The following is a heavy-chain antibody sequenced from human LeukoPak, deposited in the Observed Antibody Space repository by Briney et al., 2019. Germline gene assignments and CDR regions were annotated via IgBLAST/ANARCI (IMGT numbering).Heavy chain of an antibody. V-gene: IGHV4-61*01. D-gene: IGHD6-13*01. J-gene: IGHJ4*02. CDR1: GGSISSSTYY. CDR2: IYYSGST. Sequence: SETLSLTCKVSGGSISSSTYYWSWIQQPPGKGLEWIGYIYYSGSTNYNPSLKSRVTISVDTSKNQFSLKLSSVTAADTAVYYCARAGYSSSSYFDYWGQGTLVTVSS. CDR3: ARAGYSSSSYFDY.